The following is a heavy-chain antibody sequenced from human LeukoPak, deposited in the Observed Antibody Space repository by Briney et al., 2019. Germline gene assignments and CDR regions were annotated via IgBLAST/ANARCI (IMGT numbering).Heavy chain of an antibody. V-gene: IGHV4-59*01. D-gene: IGHD3-22*01. Sequence: SETLSLTCTVSGGSISSYYWNWIRQPPGKGLEWIGYIYYSGSTNYNPSLKSRVTISVDTSKNQFSLKLSSVTAADTAVYYCARGADSSGYHSTFYFDYWGQGTLVTVSS. CDR3: ARGADSSGYHSTFYFDY. CDR2: IYYSGST. CDR1: GGSISSYY. J-gene: IGHJ4*02.